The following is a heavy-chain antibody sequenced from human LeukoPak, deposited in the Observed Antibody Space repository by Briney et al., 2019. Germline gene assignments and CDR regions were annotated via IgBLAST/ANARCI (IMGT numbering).Heavy chain of an antibody. Sequence: GGALRLSCTASGFTFSSYGMNWVRQAPGKGLEWVSGITGRGENIYYAGSVKGRFTISRDNSKNTLYLQMNSLRAEDTAVYYCAKDRRLAAFDYGGQGTLVTVSS. CDR2: ITGRGENI. V-gene: IGHV3-23*01. J-gene: IGHJ4*02. D-gene: IGHD6-25*01. CDR1: GFTFSSYG. CDR3: AKDRRLAAFDY.